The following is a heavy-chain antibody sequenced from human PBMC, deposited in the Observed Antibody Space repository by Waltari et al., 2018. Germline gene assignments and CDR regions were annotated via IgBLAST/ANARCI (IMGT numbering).Heavy chain of an antibody. D-gene: IGHD6-13*01. CDR1: GFTFSSYD. CDR2: IYSGGST. Sequence: EVQLLESGGGLVQPGGSLRLSCAASGFTFSSYDSNWVRQAPGKGLEWVSVIYSGGSTYYADSVKGRFTISRDNSKNTLYLQMNSLRAEDTAVYYCAKDSSSWYNLDYWGQGTLVTVSS. V-gene: IGHV3-23*03. CDR3: AKDSSSWYNLDY. J-gene: IGHJ4*02.